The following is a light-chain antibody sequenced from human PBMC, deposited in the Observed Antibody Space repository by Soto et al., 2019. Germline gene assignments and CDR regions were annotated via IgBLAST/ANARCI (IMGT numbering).Light chain of an antibody. CDR3: QKYKNWPPIT. CDR1: QSVSNNY. CDR2: GAS. J-gene: IGKJ5*01. V-gene: IGKV3-20*01. Sequence: EIVLQQSLGTLSLSPGASDPLSGRARQSVSNNYLAWYQQKPGQAPRPLIYGASNRATGIPDRFSGSGSGTDFTLTIRRLEPEDLAVYYCQKYKNWPPITVGEGTRLEIK.